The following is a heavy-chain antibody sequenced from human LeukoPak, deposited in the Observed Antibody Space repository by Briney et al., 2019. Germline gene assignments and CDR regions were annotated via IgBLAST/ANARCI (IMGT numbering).Heavy chain of an antibody. CDR3: ARSRGSITMPSRNWYFDL. CDR2: IYYSGST. D-gene: IGHD3-10*01. J-gene: IGHJ2*01. CDR1: GGSVSRGGYY. Sequence: SETLSLTCTVSGGSVSRGGYYWGWIRQPPGKGLEWIGSIYYSGSTYYNPSLKSRVTISVDTSKNQFSLKLSSVTAADTAVYYCARSRGSITMPSRNWYFDLWGRGTLVTVSS. V-gene: IGHV4-39*01.